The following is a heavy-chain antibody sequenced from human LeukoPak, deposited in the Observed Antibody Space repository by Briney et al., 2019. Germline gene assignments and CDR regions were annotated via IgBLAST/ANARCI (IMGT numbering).Heavy chain of an antibody. CDR1: GGSFSGYY. J-gene: IGHJ4*02. CDR3: ARGSRITMVRGVITRKYYFDY. V-gene: IGHV4-34*01. D-gene: IGHD3-10*01. Sequence: SETLSLTCAVYGGSFSGYYWSRIRQPPGKGLEWIGEINHSGSTNYNPSLKSRDTISVDTSKNQFSLKLSSVTAADTAVYYCARGSRITMVRGVITRKYYFDYWGQGTLVTVSS. CDR2: INHSGST.